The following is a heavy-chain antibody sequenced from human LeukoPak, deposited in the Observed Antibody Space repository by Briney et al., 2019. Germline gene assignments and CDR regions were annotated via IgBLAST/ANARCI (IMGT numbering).Heavy chain of an antibody. CDR1: GFTFSSYA. V-gene: IGHV3-30-3*01. Sequence: GGSLRLSCAASGFTFSSYAMHWIRRAPGKGLEWVAVISYDGSNKYYADSVKGRFTISRDNSKNTLYLQMNSLRAEDTAVYYCARGSEYNSGSYSQAKDWFDPWGQGTLVTVSS. CDR2: ISYDGSNK. D-gene: IGHD1-26*01. CDR3: ARGSEYNSGSYSQAKDWFDP. J-gene: IGHJ5*02.